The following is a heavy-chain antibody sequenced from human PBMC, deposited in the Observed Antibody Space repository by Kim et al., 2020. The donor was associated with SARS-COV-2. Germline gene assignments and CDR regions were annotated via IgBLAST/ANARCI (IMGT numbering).Heavy chain of an antibody. CDR3: ARAGDYYDSSERYYFDF. D-gene: IGHD3-22*01. V-gene: IGHV3-30*07. J-gene: IGHJ4*02. Sequence: VKGRFTIPRDNSKNTLYLQMNSLRAEDTALYYCARAGDYYDSSERYYFDFWGQGTLVTVSS.